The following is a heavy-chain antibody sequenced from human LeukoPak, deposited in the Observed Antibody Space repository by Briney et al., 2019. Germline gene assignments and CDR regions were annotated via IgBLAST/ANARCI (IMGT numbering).Heavy chain of an antibody. Sequence: PSETLSLTCAVYGGSFSGYYWSWIRQPPGKGLEWIGEINHSGSTNYNPSLKSRVTISVDTSKNHFSLKLSSVTAADTAVYYCARAVPTGYSSGWYRVWFDPWGQGALVTVSS. D-gene: IGHD6-19*01. CDR2: INHSGST. V-gene: IGHV4-34*01. CDR3: ARAVPTGYSSGWYRVWFDP. CDR1: GGSFSGYY. J-gene: IGHJ5*02.